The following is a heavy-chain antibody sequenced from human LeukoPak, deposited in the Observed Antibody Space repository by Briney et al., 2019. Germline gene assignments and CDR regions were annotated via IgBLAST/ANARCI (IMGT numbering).Heavy chain of an antibody. V-gene: IGHV4-34*01. CDR3: ARGPYGADDY. CDR1: GGSFSGYY. CDR2: INHSGST. D-gene: IGHD4/OR15-4a*01. J-gene: IGHJ4*02. Sequence: PSETLSLTCAVYGGSFSGYYWSWIRQPPGKGLEWIGEINHSGSTNYNPSLKSRVTISVDTSKNQFSLKLGSVTAADTAVYYCARGPYGADDYWGQGTLVTVSS.